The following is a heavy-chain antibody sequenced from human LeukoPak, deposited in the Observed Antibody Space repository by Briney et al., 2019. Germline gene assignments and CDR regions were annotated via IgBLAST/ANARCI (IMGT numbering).Heavy chain of an antibody. CDR2: IIPIFGTA. Sequence: GASVKVSCKASGGTFTSYAISWVRQSPGQGLEWMGGIIPIFGTANYAQKFQGRVTITTEESTSTAYMELSRLRSEDTAVYYCATGMDRRDWNYFAYWGQGPLVTVSS. D-gene: IGHD3/OR15-3a*01. V-gene: IGHV1-69*05. J-gene: IGHJ4*02. CDR3: ATGMDRRDWNYFAY. CDR1: GGTFTSYA.